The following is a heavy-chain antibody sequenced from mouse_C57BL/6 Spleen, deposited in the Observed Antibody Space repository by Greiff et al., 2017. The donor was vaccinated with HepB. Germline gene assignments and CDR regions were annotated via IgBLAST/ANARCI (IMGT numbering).Heavy chain of an antibody. D-gene: IGHD1-1*01. V-gene: IGHV1-53*01. CDR1: GYTFTSYW. J-gene: IGHJ2*01. CDR3: ARWIYYYGFYYFDY. Sequence: VKLQQPGTELVKPGASVKLSCKASGYTFTSYWMHWVKQRPGQGLEWIGNINPSNGGTNYNEKFKSKATLTVDKSSSTAYMQLSSLTSEDSAVYYCARWIYYYGFYYFDYWGQGTTLTVSS. CDR2: INPSNGGT.